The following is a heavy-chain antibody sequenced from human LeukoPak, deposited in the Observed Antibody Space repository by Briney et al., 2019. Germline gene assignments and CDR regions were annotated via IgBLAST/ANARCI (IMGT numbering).Heavy chain of an antibody. J-gene: IGHJ6*02. D-gene: IGHD2-15*01. CDR2: IKPDGSEK. Sequence: PGGSLRLSCAASGFTFISYWMSWVRQAPGKGLEWVANIKPDGSEKDYEDSVKGRFTISRDNAKNSVYMKLNSLRGDDKAVYDCARDEGWYGRGLDVWGQGTTVIVSS. CDR3: ARDEGWYGRGLDV. V-gene: IGHV3-7*04. CDR1: GFTFISYW.